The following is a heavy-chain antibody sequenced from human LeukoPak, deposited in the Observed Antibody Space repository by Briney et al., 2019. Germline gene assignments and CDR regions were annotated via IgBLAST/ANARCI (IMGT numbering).Heavy chain of an antibody. CDR2: ISYDGSNK. J-gene: IGHJ3*02. CDR3: AKGRYSSSRGRAFDI. V-gene: IGHV3-30-3*01. CDR1: GFTFSSYA. D-gene: IGHD6-6*01. Sequence: GGSLRLSCAASGFTFSSYAMHWVRQAPGKGLEWVAVISYDGSNKYYADSVKGRFTISRDNSKNTLYLQMNSLRAEDTAIYYCAKGRYSSSRGRAFDIWGQGTMVTVSS.